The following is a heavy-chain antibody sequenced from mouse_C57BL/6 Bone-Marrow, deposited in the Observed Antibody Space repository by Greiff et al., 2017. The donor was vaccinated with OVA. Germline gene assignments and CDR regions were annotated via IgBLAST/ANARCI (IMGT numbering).Heavy chain of an antibody. Sequence: VQGVESGAELVRPGASVTLSCKASGYTFTDYEMHWVKQTPVHGLEWIGAIDPETGGTAYNQKFKGKAILTADKSSSTAYMELRSLTSEDSAVYYCTRASLFDYWGQGTTLTVSS. CDR2: IDPETGGT. D-gene: IGHD6-1*01. CDR3: TRASLFDY. J-gene: IGHJ2*01. CDR1: GYTFTDYE. V-gene: IGHV1-15*01.